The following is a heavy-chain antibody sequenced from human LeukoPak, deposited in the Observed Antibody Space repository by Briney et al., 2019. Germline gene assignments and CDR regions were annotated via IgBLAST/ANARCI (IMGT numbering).Heavy chain of an antibody. CDR1: GFTFISYS. D-gene: IGHD3-10*01. CDR2: ISSSSSTI. V-gene: IGHV3-48*04. CDR3: ARAPMVRGLIPSFDY. J-gene: IGHJ4*02. Sequence: GGSLRLSCAASGFTFISYSMNWVRQAPGKGLEWVSYISSSSSTIYYADSVKGRFTISRDNAKNSLYLQMNSLRAEDRAVYYCARAPMVRGLIPSFDYWGQGTLVTVSS.